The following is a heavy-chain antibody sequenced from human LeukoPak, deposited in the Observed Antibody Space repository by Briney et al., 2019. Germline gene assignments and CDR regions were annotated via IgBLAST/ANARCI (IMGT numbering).Heavy chain of an antibody. J-gene: IGHJ4*02. V-gene: IGHV4-30-4*08. D-gene: IGHD3-10*01. CDR1: GFTFSSYS. CDR2: IYYSGST. CDR3: ARGAYGSGENDY. Sequence: LRLSCAASGFTFSSYSMNWVRQAPGKGLEWIGYIYYSGSTYYNPSLKSRVTISVDTSKNQFSLKLSSVTAADTAVYYCARGAYGSGENDYWGQGTLVTVSS.